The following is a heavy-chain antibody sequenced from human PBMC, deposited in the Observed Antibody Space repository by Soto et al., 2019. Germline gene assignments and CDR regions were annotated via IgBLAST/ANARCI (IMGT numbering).Heavy chain of an antibody. CDR3: ARGDIVAIFGMDV. D-gene: IGHD5-12*01. CDR1: GYTFTSYY. J-gene: IGHJ6*02. CDR2: INPSGGST. V-gene: IGHV1-46*01. Sequence: QVQLVQSGAEVKKPGASVKVSCKASGYTFTSYYMHWVRQAPGQGLEWMGIINPSGGSTTYAQKFQGRVTMTRDTSTSTVYMELSSLRSEDTDVYYCARGDIVAIFGMDVWGQGTTVTVSS.